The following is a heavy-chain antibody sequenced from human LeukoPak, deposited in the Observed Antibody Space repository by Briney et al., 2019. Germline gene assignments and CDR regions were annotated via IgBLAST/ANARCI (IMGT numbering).Heavy chain of an antibody. CDR1: GFTFSSYG. CDR2: ISSSGSTI. Sequence: PGGSLRLSCAASGFTFSSYGMHWVRQAPGKGLEWVSYISSSGSTIYYADSVKGRFTISRDNAKNSLYLQMNSLRAEDTAVYYCARLSKLASGDYWGQGTLVTVSS. J-gene: IGHJ4*02. D-gene: IGHD3-3*02. CDR3: ARLSKLASGDY. V-gene: IGHV3-48*04.